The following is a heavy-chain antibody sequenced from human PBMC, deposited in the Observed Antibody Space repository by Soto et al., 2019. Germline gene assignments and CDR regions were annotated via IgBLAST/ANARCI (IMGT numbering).Heavy chain of an antibody. J-gene: IGHJ2*01. Sequence: SETLSLTCAVSGGSISSGGYSWSWIRQPPGKGLEWIGYIYHSGSTYYNPSLKSRVTISVDTSKNQFSLKLSSVTAADTAVYFCARGGSSWSGAWYFDLWGRGTLVTVSS. CDR3: ARGGSSWSGAWYFDL. V-gene: IGHV4-30-2*01. CDR1: GGSISSGGYS. D-gene: IGHD6-13*01. CDR2: IYHSGST.